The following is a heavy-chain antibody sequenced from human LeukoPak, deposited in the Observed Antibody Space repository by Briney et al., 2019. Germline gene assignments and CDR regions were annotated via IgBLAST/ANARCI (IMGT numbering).Heavy chain of an antibody. D-gene: IGHD5-12*01. J-gene: IGHJ4*02. V-gene: IGHV1-8*01. Sequence: ASVKVSCKTSGYTFTNYDINWVRQATGQGLEWMGWMNPNSGNTGYAQNFQGRVTMTRDISISTAYMELSSLRSEDTAVYYCASKSGYSFWGQGTLVTVSS. CDR2: MNPNSGNT. CDR3: ASKSGYSF. CDR1: GYTFTNYD.